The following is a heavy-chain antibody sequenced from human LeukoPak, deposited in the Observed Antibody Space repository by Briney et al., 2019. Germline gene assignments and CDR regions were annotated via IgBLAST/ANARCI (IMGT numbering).Heavy chain of an antibody. CDR1: GGSISSYY. CDR3: AIGRGRGFLEWFPRYYFDY. CDR2: IYYSGST. V-gene: IGHV4-59*12. Sequence: SGTLSLTCAVSGGSISSYYWSWIRQPPGKGLEWIGYIYYSGSTNYNPSLKSRVTISVDTNKNQFSLKLSSVTAADTAVYYCAIGRGRGFLEWFPRYYFDYWGQGTLVTVSS. D-gene: IGHD3-3*01. J-gene: IGHJ4*02.